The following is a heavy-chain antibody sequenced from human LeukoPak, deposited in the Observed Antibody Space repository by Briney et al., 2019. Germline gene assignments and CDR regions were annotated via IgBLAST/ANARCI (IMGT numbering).Heavy chain of an antibody. CDR2: IWYDGSNK. CDR1: RFTFSSYG. Sequence: GGSLRLSCAASRFTFSSYGMHWVRQAPGKGLEWVVVIWYDGSNKYYADSAKGRFTISRDNSKNTLYLQMNSLRAEDTAVYYCARLSVAGDYFDYWGQGTLVTVSS. V-gene: IGHV3-33*01. D-gene: IGHD6-19*01. J-gene: IGHJ4*02. CDR3: ARLSVAGDYFDY.